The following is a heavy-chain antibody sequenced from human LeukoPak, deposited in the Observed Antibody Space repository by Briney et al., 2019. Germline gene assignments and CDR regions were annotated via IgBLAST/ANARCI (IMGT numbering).Heavy chain of an antibody. CDR3: ARDRGGSYSAIDY. V-gene: IGHV3-48*04. Sequence: GGSLRLSCAASGFTFSSYSMNWVRQVPGKGLEWVSFISSSSSTIYYADSVKGRFTISRDNAKNSLYLQMNSLRAEDTAVYYCARDRGGSYSAIDYWGQGTLVTVSS. CDR2: ISSSSSTI. J-gene: IGHJ4*02. D-gene: IGHD1-26*01. CDR1: GFTFSSYS.